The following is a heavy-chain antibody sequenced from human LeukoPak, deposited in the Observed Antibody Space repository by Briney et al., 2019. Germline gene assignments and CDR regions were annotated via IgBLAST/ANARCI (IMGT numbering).Heavy chain of an antibody. CDR1: AYTYTSYW. Sequence: VQSIKISCKASAYTYTSYWIGWVRQMPAKGLEWMGIIYAGVSDTRYSPSFQGQVTISVDKSISTAYLQWNSLKASDAAMYYCARQFGGYPDVLDIWGQGTMVTVSP. J-gene: IGHJ3*02. D-gene: IGHD3-16*01. CDR2: IYAGVSDT. CDR3: ARQFGGYPDVLDI. V-gene: IGHV5-51*01.